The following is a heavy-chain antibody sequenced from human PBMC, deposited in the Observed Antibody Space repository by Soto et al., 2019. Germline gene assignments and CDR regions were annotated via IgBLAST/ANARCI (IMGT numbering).Heavy chain of an antibody. CDR2: INPNSGGT. J-gene: IGHJ6*02. CDR3: ARKLELRGSYYYYYDMDV. CDR1: EYTFTDYY. Sequence: VASVKVSCKASEYTFTDYYMHWVRQAPGQGLEWMGWINPNSGGTNYAQKFQGRVTMTRDTSISTAYMELSRLRSDDTAVYYCARKLELRGSYYYYYDMDVWGQGTTVTVSS. D-gene: IGHD1-7*01. V-gene: IGHV1-2*02.